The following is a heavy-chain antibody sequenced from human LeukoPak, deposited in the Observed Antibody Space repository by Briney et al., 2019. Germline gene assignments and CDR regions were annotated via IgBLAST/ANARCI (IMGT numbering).Heavy chain of an antibody. CDR1: GGSISSYF. CDR3: ARRSSGWYYFDY. J-gene: IGHJ4*02. Sequence: PSETLSLTCTVSGGSISSYFWSWIRQPPGKGLEWIGYVYYSGSTNYNPSLRSRVTISVDTSKKRFSLKLSSVTAADTAVYYCARRSSGWYYFDYWGQGTLVTVSS. V-gene: IGHV4-59*08. CDR2: VYYSGST. D-gene: IGHD6-19*01.